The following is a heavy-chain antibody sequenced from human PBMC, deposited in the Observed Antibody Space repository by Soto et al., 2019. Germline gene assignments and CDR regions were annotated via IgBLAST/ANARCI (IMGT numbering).Heavy chain of an antibody. V-gene: IGHV1-46*01. CDR1: GYTFTSYY. CDR3: ARVYCSSTSCPTTGYYYYYYMDV. J-gene: IGHJ6*03. D-gene: IGHD2-2*01. Sequence: ASVKVSCKASGYTFTSYYMHWVRQAPGQGLERMGRINPSGGSTSYVQKFQGRVTMTRDTSTSTVYMELSSLRSEDMAVYYCARVYCSSTSCPTTGYYYYYYMDVWGKGTTVTVSS. CDR2: INPSGGST.